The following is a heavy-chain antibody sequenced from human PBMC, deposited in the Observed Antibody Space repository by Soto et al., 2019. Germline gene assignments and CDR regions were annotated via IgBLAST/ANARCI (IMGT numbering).Heavy chain of an antibody. Sequence: GASVKVSFKASGGSFSSYAISWVRQAPGQGLEWMGGIIPIFGTANYAQKFQGRVTITADESTSTAYMELSSLRSDDTAVYYCARGRGYYYYYGMDVWGQGTTVTVSS. CDR1: GGSFSSYA. V-gene: IGHV1-69*13. CDR3: ARGRGYYYYYGMDV. CDR2: IIPIFGTA. J-gene: IGHJ6*02.